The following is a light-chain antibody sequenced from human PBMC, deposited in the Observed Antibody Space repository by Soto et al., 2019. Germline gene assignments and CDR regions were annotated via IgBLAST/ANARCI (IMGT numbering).Light chain of an antibody. CDR3: QQYNNWPGT. Sequence: EIVMKLSPATLSVTPGERATLSCRASQISSNLAWYQQKPGQAPRLLIYGASTRATGIPARFSGSGSGTEFTLTISSLQSEDFAVYYCQQYNNWPGTFGQGTKVDI. V-gene: IGKV3-15*01. J-gene: IGKJ1*01. CDR1: QISSN. CDR2: GAS.